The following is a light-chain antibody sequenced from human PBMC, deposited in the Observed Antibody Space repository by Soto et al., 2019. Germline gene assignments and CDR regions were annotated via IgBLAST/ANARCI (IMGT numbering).Light chain of an antibody. CDR2: DAS. Sequence: LLTQSPATLSVSPGQRVTLSCRASQSVSSYLAWYQQKPGQAPRLLIYDASNRATGIPARFSGSGSGTDFTLTISGLEPEDFAVYYCQQRTNRPPITFGQGTRLEIK. V-gene: IGKV3-11*01. CDR3: QQRTNRPPIT. J-gene: IGKJ5*01. CDR1: QSVSSY.